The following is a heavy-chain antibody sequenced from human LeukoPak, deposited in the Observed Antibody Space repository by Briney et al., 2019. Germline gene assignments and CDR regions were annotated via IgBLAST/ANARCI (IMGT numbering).Heavy chain of an antibody. CDR1: GYTFTGYY. CDR2: INPNSGGT. CDR3: ARDGTGVYSLGQY. Sequence: ASVKVSCKASGYTFTGYYMHWVRQAPGQGLEWMGWINPNSGGTNYAQKFQGWVTITRDKSISAVYMELSRLSSDDTAFYYWARDGTGVYSLGQYWGEGPLVSVSS. V-gene: IGHV1-2*04. D-gene: IGHD5/OR15-5a*01. J-gene: IGHJ4*02.